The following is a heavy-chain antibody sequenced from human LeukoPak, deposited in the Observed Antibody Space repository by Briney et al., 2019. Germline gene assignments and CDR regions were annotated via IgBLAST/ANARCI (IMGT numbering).Heavy chain of an antibody. J-gene: IGHJ6*02. CDR3: ARAQDPAKYCSSTSCLYGMDV. V-gene: IGHV1-3*01. D-gene: IGHD2-2*01. Sequence: ASVKVSCKASGYTFTSYAMHWVRQAPGQRLEWMGWINAGNGNTKYSQKFQGRVTITRDTSASTAYMELSSLRSEDTAVYYCARAQDPAKYCSSTSCLYGMDVWGQGTTVTVFS. CDR2: INAGNGNT. CDR1: GYTFTSYA.